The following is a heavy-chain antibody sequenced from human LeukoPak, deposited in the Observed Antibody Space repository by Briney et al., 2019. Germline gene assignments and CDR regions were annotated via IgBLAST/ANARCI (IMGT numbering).Heavy chain of an antibody. CDR3: ARGSVRGYSYGFDY. CDR2: ISWNSGSI. Sequence: GGSLRLSCAASGFTFDDYAMHWVRQAPGKGLEWVSGISWNSGSIGYADSVKGRFTISRDNAKNSLYLQMNSLRAEDTAVYYCARGSVRGYSYGFDYWGQGTLVTVSS. D-gene: IGHD5-18*01. V-gene: IGHV3-9*01. CDR1: GFTFDDYA. J-gene: IGHJ4*02.